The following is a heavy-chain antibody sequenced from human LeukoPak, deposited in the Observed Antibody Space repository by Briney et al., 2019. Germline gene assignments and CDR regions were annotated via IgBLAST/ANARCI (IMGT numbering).Heavy chain of an antibody. J-gene: IGHJ4*02. D-gene: IGHD3-22*01. Sequence: GGSLRLSRAASGFTFGSYGMHWVRQAPGKGLEWVAVIWYDGSNKYYADSVKGRFTISRDNSKNTLYLQMNSLRAEDTAVYYCARGAYYYDSSADWYFDYWGQGTLVTVSS. CDR3: ARGAYYYDSSADWYFDY. CDR2: IWYDGSNK. V-gene: IGHV3-33*01. CDR1: GFTFGSYG.